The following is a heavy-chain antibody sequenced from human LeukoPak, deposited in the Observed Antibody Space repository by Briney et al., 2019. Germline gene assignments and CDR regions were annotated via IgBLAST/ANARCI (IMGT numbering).Heavy chain of an antibody. D-gene: IGHD6-13*01. Sequence: GGSLRLSCAGSGFTFSSYSMTWVRQAPGQGLEWVSSISGSGGSTYHADSVKGRFTISRDISKNTLYLQMNSLRAEDTAAYYCAKSRASSGVAPAGYDYWGQGTLVTVSS. CDR3: AKSRASSGVAPAGYDY. CDR2: ISGSGGST. V-gene: IGHV3-23*01. J-gene: IGHJ4*02. CDR1: GFTFSSYS.